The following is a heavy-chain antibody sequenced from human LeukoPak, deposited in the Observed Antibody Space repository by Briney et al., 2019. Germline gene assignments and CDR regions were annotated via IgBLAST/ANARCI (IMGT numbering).Heavy chain of an antibody. CDR2: NNVAGDS. Sequence: SETLSLTCTVSGGSISNYYWIWIRQPAGKGLEWVGRNNVAGDSYYNPSLKSRVSISVDRPNNRFSLELTSVTAADTAVYYCARDREHSYGSDLDHWGQGILVTVSS. V-gene: IGHV4-4*07. D-gene: IGHD5-18*01. J-gene: IGHJ4*02. CDR3: ARDREHSYGSDLDH. CDR1: GGSISNYY.